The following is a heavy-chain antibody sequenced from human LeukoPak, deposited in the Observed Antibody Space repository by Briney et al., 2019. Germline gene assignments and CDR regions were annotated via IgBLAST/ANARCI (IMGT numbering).Heavy chain of an antibody. J-gene: IGHJ4*02. CDR1: GGSIGSDSYY. V-gene: IGHV4-39*01. CDR2: MYYGGSD. Sequence: PSETLSLTCTVSGGSIGSDSYYWGWNRQPPGKGLEWIGTMYYGGSDYYNPSLKSRVAIMPDRSKNQFSLRVTSVTAADTAVYYCARHFRAVGNYGSGSYYDYFDFWGQGTLVTVSS. CDR3: ARHFRAVGNYGSGSYYDYFDF. D-gene: IGHD3-10*01.